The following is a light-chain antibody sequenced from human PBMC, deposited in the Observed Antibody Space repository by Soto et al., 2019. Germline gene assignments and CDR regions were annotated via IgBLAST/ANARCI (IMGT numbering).Light chain of an antibody. J-gene: IGLJ2*01. CDR1: SSNIGNNY. CDR3: GSWDTSLSGII. V-gene: IGLV1-51*01. Sequence: QSVLTQPPSVSAAPGQKVTISCSGSSSNIGNNYVSWYQQLPGTAPKLLIYDNNKRPSGIPDRFSGSKSGTSATLGISGLQTGDEADYYCGSWDTSLSGIIFGGGTKL. CDR2: DNN.